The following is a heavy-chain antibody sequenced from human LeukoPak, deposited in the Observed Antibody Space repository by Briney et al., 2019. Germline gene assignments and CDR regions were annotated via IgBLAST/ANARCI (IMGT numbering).Heavy chain of an antibody. D-gene: IGHD5-12*01. CDR2: ISYDGSNK. V-gene: IGHV3-30*04. J-gene: IGHJ4*02. CDR3: ARDFSGLRLFDY. CDR1: GFTFSSYA. Sequence: PGGSLRLSCAASGFTFSSYAMHWVRQAPGKGLEWVAVISYDGSNKYYADSVKGRFTISRDNSKNTLYLQMNSLRAEDTAVYYCARDFSGLRLFDYWGQGTLVTVSS.